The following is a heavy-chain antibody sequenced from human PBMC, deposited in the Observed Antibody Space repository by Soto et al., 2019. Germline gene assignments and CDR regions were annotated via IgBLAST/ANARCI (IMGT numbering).Heavy chain of an antibody. CDR3: ARDNDWAFDY. D-gene: IGHD3-9*01. V-gene: IGHV3-48*01. CDR2: FRRSASTI. J-gene: IGHJ4*02. Sequence: PGGSLSLYCAASGFTFRSYSMNWVRQAPGKGLEWVSHFRRSASTIYYTDSVKGRFTISRDNAKNSLYLQMNSLRVEDTAVYYCARDNDWAFDYWGQGTLVTVSS. CDR1: GFTFRSYS.